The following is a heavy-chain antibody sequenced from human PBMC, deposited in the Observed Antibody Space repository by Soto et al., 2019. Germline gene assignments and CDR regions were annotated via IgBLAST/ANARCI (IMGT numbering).Heavy chain of an antibody. CDR3: ARGDGRGSSGFYYYYGMDV. V-gene: IGHV1-46*01. D-gene: IGHD6-25*01. CDR1: GFTFTNYF. J-gene: IGHJ6*02. CDR2: ISPYDGRT. Sequence: QVQLVQSGAEVKKPGASAMVSCKASGFTFTNYFFHWVRQAPRQGLEWMGIISPYDGRTNYVQSLQGRVTMTIDTSTTTVYMELSSLRSEATAVYYCARGDGRGSSGFYYYYGMDVWGHGTTVTVSS.